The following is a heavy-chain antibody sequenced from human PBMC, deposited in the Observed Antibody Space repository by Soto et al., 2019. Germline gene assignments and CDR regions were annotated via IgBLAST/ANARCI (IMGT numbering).Heavy chain of an antibody. CDR2: TYYRSKWYN. D-gene: IGHD6-6*01. Sequence: SQTPSLTCSISGASVSSNNAALNWIRQSPSRGLEWLGRTYYRSKWYNDYAVSVKSRISFNPDTSENQFSLQMKSVIPEDTAVYYCARAKEYSSSSGMDVWGQGTTVTVSS. CDR1: GASVSSNNAA. CDR3: ARAKEYSSSSGMDV. J-gene: IGHJ6*02. V-gene: IGHV6-1*01.